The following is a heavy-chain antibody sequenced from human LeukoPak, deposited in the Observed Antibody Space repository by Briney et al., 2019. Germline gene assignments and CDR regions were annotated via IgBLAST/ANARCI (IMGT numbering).Heavy chain of an antibody. D-gene: IGHD3-22*01. Sequence: PSETLSLTCTVSGGSISSYCWSWIRQPPGKGLEWIGYIYYSGSTNYNPSLKSRVTISVDTSKNQFSLKLSSVTAADTAVYYCARLARDYYGSSGYPDYWGQGTLVTVSS. V-gene: IGHV4-59*08. CDR3: ARLARDYYGSSGYPDY. CDR1: GGSISSYC. J-gene: IGHJ4*02. CDR2: IYYSGST.